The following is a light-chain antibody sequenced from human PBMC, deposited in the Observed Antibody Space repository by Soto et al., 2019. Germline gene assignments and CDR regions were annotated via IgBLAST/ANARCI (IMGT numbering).Light chain of an antibody. V-gene: IGLV3-21*04. CDR3: QVSDSSGDHYV. CDR2: YDN. Sequence: SYELTQPPSVSVAPGETATITCGENNIGGKSVHWYQQKPGQAPVLVMYYDNDRPSGIPERFSGSNSGNTATLTISRVEAGDEGDYYCQVSDSSGDHYVFGTGTKLTVL. CDR1: NIGGKS. J-gene: IGLJ1*01.